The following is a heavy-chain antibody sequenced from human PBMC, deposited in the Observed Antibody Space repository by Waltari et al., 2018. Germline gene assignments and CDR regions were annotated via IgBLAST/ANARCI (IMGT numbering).Heavy chain of an antibody. V-gene: IGHV4-61*01. D-gene: IGHD5-12*01. CDR1: GGSVSSGSYY. Sequence: QVQLQESGPGLVKPSETLSLTCTVSGGSVSSGSYYWRWIRQPPGKGLEWIGYIYYSGSTNYNPSLKSRVTISVDTSKNQFSLKLSSVTAADTAVYYCASIYGYNDPYYFDYWGQGTLVTVSS. J-gene: IGHJ4*02. CDR2: IYYSGST. CDR3: ASIYGYNDPYYFDY.